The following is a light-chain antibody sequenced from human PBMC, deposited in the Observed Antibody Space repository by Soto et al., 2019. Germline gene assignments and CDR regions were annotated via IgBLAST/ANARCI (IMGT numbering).Light chain of an antibody. CDR3: QQRSNWSWT. CDR2: HAS. Sequence: PEELGPLPCTASQSVSSYLAWYQQKPGQAPRLLIYHASYTATGVPVRFSGSGSGTDFTLTISSLEPEDFAVYYCQQRSNWSWTFGQGTKVDIK. CDR1: QSVSSY. J-gene: IGKJ1*01. V-gene: IGKV3-11*01.